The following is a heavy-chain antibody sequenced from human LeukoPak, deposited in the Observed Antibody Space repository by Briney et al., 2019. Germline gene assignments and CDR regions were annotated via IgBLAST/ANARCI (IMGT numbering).Heavy chain of an antibody. CDR2: ISSSSTTI. J-gene: IGHJ4*02. D-gene: IGHD1-26*01. CDR3: ARGATTDNLDY. V-gene: IGHV3-48*01. Sequence: GGSLRLSCAVSGFTFSFYSMNWVRQAPGKGLQWVSYISSSSTTIYYADSVKDRFTISRDNAKNSLYLQMNSLRVEDTAVYYCARGATTDNLDYWGQGTLVTVSS. CDR1: GFTFSFYS.